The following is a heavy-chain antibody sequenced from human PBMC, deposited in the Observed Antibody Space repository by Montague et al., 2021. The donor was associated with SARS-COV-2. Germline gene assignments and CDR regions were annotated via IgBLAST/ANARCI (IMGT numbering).Heavy chain of an antibody. CDR3: ARGSLHIVVVTAIRDGYYGMDV. Sequence: SETLSLTCAVYGGSFSGYYWCWIRQPPGTGLGWIGEINHSGSTNYNPSLTRRVTISVATSTNQFSLKLSSVTATATAVYYCARGSLHIVVVTAIRDGYYGMDVWGQGTMVTVSS. D-gene: IGHD2-21*02. CDR2: INHSGST. CDR1: GGSFSGYY. V-gene: IGHV4-34*01. J-gene: IGHJ6*02.